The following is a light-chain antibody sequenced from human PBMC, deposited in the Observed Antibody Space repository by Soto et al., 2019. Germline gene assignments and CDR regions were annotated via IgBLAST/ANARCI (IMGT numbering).Light chain of an antibody. CDR3: QQYNTWPLT. Sequence: EIVMTQSPATLSVSPGERATLSCRASQSIYSNLAWYQQKPGQAPRLLIYAASTRATGIPARFSGSGSGTEFPLTISSLQSVDFAVYSCQQYNTWPLTFGGGTNVEIK. J-gene: IGKJ4*01. CDR1: QSIYSN. CDR2: AAS. V-gene: IGKV3-15*01.